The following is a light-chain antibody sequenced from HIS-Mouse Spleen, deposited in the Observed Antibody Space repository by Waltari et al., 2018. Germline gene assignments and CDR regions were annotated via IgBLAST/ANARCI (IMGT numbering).Light chain of an antibody. V-gene: IGLV2-23*03. Sequence: QSALTQPASVSGSPGQSITIPCPGTSSDVGGCNLVSWYQQHPGKAPKLMIYEGSKRPSGVSNRFAGSKSGNTASLTISGLQAEDEADYYCCSYAGISTFEVFGGGTKLTVL. J-gene: IGLJ2*01. CDR2: EGS. CDR1: SSDVGGCNL. CDR3: CSYAGISTFEV.